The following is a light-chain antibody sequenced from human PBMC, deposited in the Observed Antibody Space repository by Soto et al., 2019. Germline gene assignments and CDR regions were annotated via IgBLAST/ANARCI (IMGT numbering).Light chain of an antibody. J-gene: IGLJ1*01. CDR1: SSNIGSDF. CDR3: SAWDDSLSAYV. Sequence: QSALTQPPSASGTPGQRVTISCSGSSSNIGSDFVYWYQQLPGTAPKLLIYHNYQRPSGVPDRFSGSKSGTSGSLAISDLRSEDEADYYCSAWDDSLSAYVFGAGTKLPS. CDR2: HNY. V-gene: IGLV1-47*01.